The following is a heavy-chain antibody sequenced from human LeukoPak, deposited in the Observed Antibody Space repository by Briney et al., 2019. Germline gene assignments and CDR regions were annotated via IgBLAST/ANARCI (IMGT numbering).Heavy chain of an antibody. V-gene: IGHV3-74*01. CDR2: IDPDDSGS. D-gene: IGHD4-17*01. J-gene: IGHJ4*02. CDR1: GFTFSSYW. CDR3: AKDFAGDRDY. Sequence: GGSLRLSCAASGFTFSSYWMHWVRQAPGEGLVWVSRIDPDDSGSTYADSVKGRYTISRDNAKNTLYLQMNSLRAEDTAVYYCAKDFAGDRDYWGQGTLVTVSS.